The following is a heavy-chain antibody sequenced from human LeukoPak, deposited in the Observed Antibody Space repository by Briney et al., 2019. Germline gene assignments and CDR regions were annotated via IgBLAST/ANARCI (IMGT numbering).Heavy chain of an antibody. Sequence: TGGSLRLSCAASGFTFSNYAMHWVRQAPGKGLEYVSAITWNGGSTYYADSVKGRFTISRDNSENTLYLQMGSLSAEDMAVYYCAREGYCSGGTCYVDYWGQGTLVTVSS. V-gene: IGHV3-64*02. D-gene: IGHD2-15*01. J-gene: IGHJ4*02. CDR2: ITWNGGST. CDR1: GFTFSNYA. CDR3: AREGYCSGGTCYVDY.